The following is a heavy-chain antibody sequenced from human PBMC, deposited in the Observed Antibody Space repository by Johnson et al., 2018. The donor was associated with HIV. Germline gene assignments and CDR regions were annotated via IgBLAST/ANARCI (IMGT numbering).Heavy chain of an antibody. CDR1: GFTFSRYW. Sequence: VQLVESGGGVVQPGRSLRLSCAASGFTFSRYWMHWVRQAPGKGLVWVSHFNTDGSTTSYADSVKGRFTISRDNSKNTLYLQMNSLRAEDTAVYYCARSEVTAPSPPAGAFDIWGQGTMVTVSS. CDR2: FNTDGSTT. V-gene: IGHV3-74*02. D-gene: IGHD4-23*01. J-gene: IGHJ3*02. CDR3: ARSEVTAPSPPAGAFDI.